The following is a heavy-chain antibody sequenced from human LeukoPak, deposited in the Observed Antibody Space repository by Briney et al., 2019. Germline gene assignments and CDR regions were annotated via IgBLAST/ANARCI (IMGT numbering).Heavy chain of an antibody. V-gene: IGHV3-74*01. D-gene: IGHD1-26*01. J-gene: IGHJ3*02. Sequence: GGSLRLSCAASGFTFSSYWMHWVRQAPGKGLVWVSRINSDGSSTSYADSVKGRFTISRDNAKNTLYLQMNSLRAEDTAVYYCARESLRVGAAPLDIWGQGTMVTVSS. CDR2: INSDGSST. CDR3: ARESLRVGAAPLDI. CDR1: GFTFSSYW.